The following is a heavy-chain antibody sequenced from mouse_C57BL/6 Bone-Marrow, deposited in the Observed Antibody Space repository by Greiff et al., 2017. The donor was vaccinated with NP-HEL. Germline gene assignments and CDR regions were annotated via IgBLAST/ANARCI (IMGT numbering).Heavy chain of an antibody. Sequence: QVQLKQSGAELARPGASVKLSCKASGYTFTSYGISWVKQRTGQGLEWIGEISPRSGNTYYNEKFKGKATLTADKSSSTAYMELRSLTSEDSAVYFCARVYGNYAWFAYWGQGTLVTVSA. CDR2: ISPRSGNT. CDR3: ARVYGNYAWFAY. CDR1: GYTFTSYG. D-gene: IGHD2-1*01. J-gene: IGHJ3*01. V-gene: IGHV1-81*01.